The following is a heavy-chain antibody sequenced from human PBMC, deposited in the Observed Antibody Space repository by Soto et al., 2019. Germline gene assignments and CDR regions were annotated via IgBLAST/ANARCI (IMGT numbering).Heavy chain of an antibody. CDR3: ARDRDGSGNSAKDY. Sequence: GGSLRLSCAASGFTFSDYYMSCVRQAPGKGLEWVPYISRSSSYTNYADSVKGRFTISRDNAKNSVYLQMKSLRAEDTAVYYCARDRDGSGNSAKDYWGQGTLVTVSS. J-gene: IGHJ4*02. D-gene: IGHD3-10*01. CDR1: GFTFSDYY. V-gene: IGHV3-11*06. CDR2: ISRSSSYT.